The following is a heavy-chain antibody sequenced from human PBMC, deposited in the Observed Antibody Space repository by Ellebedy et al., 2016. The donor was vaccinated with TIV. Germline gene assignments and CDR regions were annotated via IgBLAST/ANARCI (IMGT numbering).Heavy chain of an antibody. Sequence: MPSETLSLTCTVSGGSISSYYWTWIRQPPGRGLEWIGYIYYSGSTNYSPSLKSRVTISVDTSKNQFSLKLSSVTAADTAVYYCARQGKEIRYFDWLYEIWGQGTMVTVSS. CDR1: GGSISSYY. V-gene: IGHV4-59*08. D-gene: IGHD3-9*01. CDR3: ARQGKEIRYFDWLYEI. CDR2: IYYSGST. J-gene: IGHJ3*02.